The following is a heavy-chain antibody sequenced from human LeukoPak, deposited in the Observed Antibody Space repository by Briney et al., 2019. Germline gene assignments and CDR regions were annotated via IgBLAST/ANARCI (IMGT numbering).Heavy chain of an antibody. V-gene: IGHV1-8*01. D-gene: IGHD1-14*01. J-gene: IGHJ5*02. CDR2: MNPNSGNT. Sequence: VASVKVSCKASGYTFTSYDIHWVRQATGQGLEWMGWMNPNSGNTGYAQKFQGRVTMTRDTSTSTAYMELSSLRSEDTAVYYCARGPIKPLRGFVSWFDPWGQGPLVTVYS. CDR1: GYTFTSYD. CDR3: ARGPIKPLRGFVSWFDP.